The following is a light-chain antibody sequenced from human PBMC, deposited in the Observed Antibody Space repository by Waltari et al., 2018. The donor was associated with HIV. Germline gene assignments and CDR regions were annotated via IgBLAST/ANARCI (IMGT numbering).Light chain of an antibody. Sequence: SYVLTQPPPVSVAPRQTAKISCWVQTVEYRGVQWCQQKPGQPPILVIYDYPDRPTGIPERFSGSSSGNTATLTVTMVEAGDEADYYCQVWDTSSDHPAFFGGGTKLTVV. CDR3: QVWDTSSDHPAF. CDR1: TVEYRG. J-gene: IGLJ2*01. CDR2: DYP. V-gene: IGLV3-21*02.